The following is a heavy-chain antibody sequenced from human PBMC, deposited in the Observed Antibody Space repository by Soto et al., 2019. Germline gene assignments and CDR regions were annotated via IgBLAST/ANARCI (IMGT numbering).Heavy chain of an antibody. V-gene: IGHV4-30-4*01. CDR3: ARAVRGSYYDY. CDR1: GGSISSGDYY. J-gene: IGHJ4*02. Sequence: QVQLQESGPGLVKPSQTLSLTCTVSGGSISSGDYYWSWIRQPPGKGLEWIGYIFYGGSTYYNPSLKSRVTMSVDTSKNLFSLKLSSVTAADTAVYYCARAVRGSYYDYWGQGTLVTVSS. CDR2: IFYGGST. D-gene: IGHD1-26*01.